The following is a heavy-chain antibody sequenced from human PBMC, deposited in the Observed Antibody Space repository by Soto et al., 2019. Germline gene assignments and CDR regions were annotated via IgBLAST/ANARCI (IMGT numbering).Heavy chain of an antibody. CDR3: ARSYGDLPDY. D-gene: IGHD4-17*01. V-gene: IGHV4-59*08. J-gene: IGHJ4*02. Sequence: QVQLQESGPGLVKPSETLSLNCSVSGGSIGTYFWGWIRQPPGKGLEWIGHIYYSGSTSYNPSRRSRVTISLDTSKNQFSLRLRSVSAADTAVYYCARSYGDLPDYWGQGTLVTVSS. CDR1: GGSIGTYF. CDR2: IYYSGST.